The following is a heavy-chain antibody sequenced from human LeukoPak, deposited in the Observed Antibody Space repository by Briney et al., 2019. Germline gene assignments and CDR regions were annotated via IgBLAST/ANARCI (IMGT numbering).Heavy chain of an antibody. J-gene: IGHJ5*02. CDR1: GYTFTGYY. Sequence: GASVKVSCKASGYTFTGYYMHWVRQAPGQGLEWMGWINPNSGGTNYAQKFQGRVTMTRDTSISTAYMELSRLRSDDTAVYYCARVVVKSAGSGWYSDWFDPWGQGTLVTVSS. D-gene: IGHD6-19*01. CDR2: INPNSGGT. V-gene: IGHV1-2*02. CDR3: ARVVVKSAGSGWYSDWFDP.